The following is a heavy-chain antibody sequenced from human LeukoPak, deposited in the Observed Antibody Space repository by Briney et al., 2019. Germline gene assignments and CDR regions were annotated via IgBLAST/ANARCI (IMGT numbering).Heavy chain of an antibody. CDR2: IYSGGST. CDR1: GFTVSSNY. J-gene: IGHJ4*02. V-gene: IGHV3-66*01. Sequence: GGSLRLSCAASGFTVSSNYMSWVRQAPGKGREWVSVIYSGGSTYYADSVTGRFTISRDNSKNTLYLQMHSLRAEDTAVYYCARLRFGELSFDYWGQGTLVTVSS. D-gene: IGHD3-10*01. CDR3: ARLRFGELSFDY.